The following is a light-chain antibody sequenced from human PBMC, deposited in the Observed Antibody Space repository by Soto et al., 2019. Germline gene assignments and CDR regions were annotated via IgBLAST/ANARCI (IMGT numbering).Light chain of an antibody. J-gene: IGKJ1*01. V-gene: IGKV1-5*01. Sequence: DIQMTQSPSTLSASVGDRVTITCRASQTIGDWLAWYQQKPGRAPKLLIYDASSLESGVPSRFSGSGSGTEFTLTISSLQPDDFATYYCQQYNSYPWTFGQGTKVEIK. CDR3: QQYNSYPWT. CDR2: DAS. CDR1: QTIGDW.